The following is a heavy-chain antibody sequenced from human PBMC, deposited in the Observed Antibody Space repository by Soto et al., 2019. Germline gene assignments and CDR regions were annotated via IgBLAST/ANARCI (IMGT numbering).Heavy chain of an antibody. J-gene: IGHJ1*01. CDR3: AREGRFSYGDYAPGYFQH. V-gene: IGHV5-51*01. D-gene: IGHD4-17*01. Sequence: GESLKISCKGSGYSFTSYWIGWVRQMPGKGLEWMGIIYPGDSDTRYSPSFQGQVTISADKSISTAYLQWSSLKASDTAMYYCAREGRFSYGDYAPGYFQHWGQGTLATVPS. CDR1: GYSFTSYW. CDR2: IYPGDSDT.